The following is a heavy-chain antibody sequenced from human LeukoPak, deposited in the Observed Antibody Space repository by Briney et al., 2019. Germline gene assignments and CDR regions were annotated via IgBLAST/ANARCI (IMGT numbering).Heavy chain of an antibody. Sequence: TSETLSLTCTVSGGSISSGGYYWSWIRQHPGKGLEWIGYIYYSGSTYYNPSLKSRVTISVDTSKNQFSLKLSSVTAADTAVYYCARAGYDSSGYPFDYWGQGTLVTVSS. J-gene: IGHJ4*02. CDR1: GGSISSGGYY. V-gene: IGHV4-31*03. CDR2: IYYSGST. CDR3: ARAGYDSSGYPFDY. D-gene: IGHD3-22*01.